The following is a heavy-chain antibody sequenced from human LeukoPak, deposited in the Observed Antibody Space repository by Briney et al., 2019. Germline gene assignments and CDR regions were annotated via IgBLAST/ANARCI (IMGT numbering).Heavy chain of an antibody. D-gene: IGHD2-21*02. Sequence: GGSLRLSCAASGFTFSNFNMNWVRQAPGKGLEWVSSISSSGSYIYYADSMKGRFTISRDNAKNSPYLQMNSLRAEDTAVYYCASRASCGGDCYQFDYWGQGTLVTVSS. CDR3: ASRASCGGDCYQFDY. V-gene: IGHV3-21*01. J-gene: IGHJ4*02. CDR1: GFTFSNFN. CDR2: ISSSGSYI.